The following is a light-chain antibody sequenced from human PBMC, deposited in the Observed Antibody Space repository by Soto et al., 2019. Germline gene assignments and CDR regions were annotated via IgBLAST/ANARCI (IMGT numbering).Light chain of an antibody. CDR3: QQLNSYLT. Sequence: DIQITQSPSSLSASVGDRVTITCRASQSISSYLNWYQQKPGKAPKLLIYAASSLQSGVPSRLSGSGSGTDFTLTIRSLQPEDVATYYCQQLNSYLTFGGGTKVDIK. CDR1: QSISSY. J-gene: IGKJ4*01. CDR2: AAS. V-gene: IGKV1-39*01.